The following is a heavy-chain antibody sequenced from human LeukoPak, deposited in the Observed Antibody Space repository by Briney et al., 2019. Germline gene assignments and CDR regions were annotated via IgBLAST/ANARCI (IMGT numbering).Heavy chain of an antibody. V-gene: IGHV3-21*05. CDR3: AIEYGDGIDY. CDR2: ISSSSSYT. Sequence: GRSLRLSCAASGFTFSSYAMHWVRQAPGKGLEWVSYISSSSSYTNYADSVKGRFTISRDNAKNSLYLQMNSLRAKDTAVYYCAIEYGDGIDYWGQGTLVTVSS. D-gene: IGHD4-17*01. CDR1: GFTFSSYA. J-gene: IGHJ4*02.